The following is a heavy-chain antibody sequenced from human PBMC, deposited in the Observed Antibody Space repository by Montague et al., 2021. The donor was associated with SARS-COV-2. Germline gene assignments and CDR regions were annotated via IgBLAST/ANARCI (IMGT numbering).Heavy chain of an antibody. CDR3: TRRLHGFNRHYFDY. V-gene: IGHV4-34*01. Sequence: SETLSLTCTVSGASITGYYWNWIRQPPGKGLEWIGDIYYSGSTSYNPSLRSRVTISVDTSKNQFSLKLTSVTAADTAVYYCTRRLHGFNRHYFDYWGQGTLVTVSS. J-gene: IGHJ4*02. D-gene: IGHD5-24*01. CDR2: IYYSGST. CDR1: GASITGYY.